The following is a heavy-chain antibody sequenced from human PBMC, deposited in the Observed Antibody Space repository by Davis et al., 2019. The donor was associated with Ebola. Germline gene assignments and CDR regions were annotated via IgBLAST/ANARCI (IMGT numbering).Heavy chain of an antibody. CDR2: ISAYNGNT. J-gene: IGHJ4*02. CDR1: GYIFTSYA. V-gene: IGHV1-18*01. CDR3: ARDVRGITGPSEY. Sequence: AASVKVSCKASGYIFTSYAMHWVRQAPGQGLEWMGWISAYNGNTNYAQKLQGRVTMTTDTSTSTAYMELRSLRSDDTARYYCARDVRGITGPSEYWGQGTLVTVSS. D-gene: IGHD1-1*01.